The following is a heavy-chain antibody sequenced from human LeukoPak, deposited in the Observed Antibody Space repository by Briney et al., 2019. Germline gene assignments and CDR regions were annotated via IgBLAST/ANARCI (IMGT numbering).Heavy chain of an antibody. CDR3: AKDSGSYSDAFDI. CDR2: ITNSGTTI. CDR1: GFTFTDYY. D-gene: IGHD1-26*01. Sequence: GGSLRLSCAASGFTFTDYYMNWIRQAPGKGLEWVSYITNSGTTIYYADSVKGRFTISRDNAKNSLYLQMNSLRAEDTAVYYCAKDSGSYSDAFDIWGQGTMVTVSS. J-gene: IGHJ3*02. V-gene: IGHV3-11*01.